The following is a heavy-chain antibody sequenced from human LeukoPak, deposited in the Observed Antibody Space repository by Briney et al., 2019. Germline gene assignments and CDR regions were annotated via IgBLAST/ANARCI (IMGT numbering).Heavy chain of an antibody. Sequence: GGSLRLSCAASGFTFSNYAMSWVRQAPGKGLEWVSAISGSGGNTYYADSVKGRFTISRDNSKNTLYLQMNSLRAEDTAVYYCAKVQSTYYYYYGMDVWGQGTTVTVSS. CDR2: ISGSGGNT. D-gene: IGHD6-19*01. CDR1: GFTFSNYA. J-gene: IGHJ6*02. CDR3: AKVQSTYYYYYGMDV. V-gene: IGHV3-23*01.